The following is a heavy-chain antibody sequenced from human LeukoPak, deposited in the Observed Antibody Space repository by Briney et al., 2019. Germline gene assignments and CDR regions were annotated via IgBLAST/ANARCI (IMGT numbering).Heavy chain of an antibody. CDR1: GFTFSNAW. V-gene: IGHV3-15*01. D-gene: IGHD2-2*01. Sequence: GGSLRLSCAASGFTFSNAWMSWVRQAPGQGLEWFGRIKSNTDGGTTDYAEPVKGRFTISRDDSKNTLYLQINSLKTEDTAVYYGTTGLTGDIVVVPAAMTGAFDIWGQGTMVTVSS. CDR2: IKSNTDGGTT. CDR3: TTGLTGDIVVVPAAMTGAFDI. J-gene: IGHJ3*02.